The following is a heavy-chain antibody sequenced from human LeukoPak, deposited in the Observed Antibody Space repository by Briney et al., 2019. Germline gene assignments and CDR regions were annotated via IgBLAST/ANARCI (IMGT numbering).Heavy chain of an antibody. D-gene: IGHD3-16*02. J-gene: IGHJ4*02. V-gene: IGHV3-23*01. CDR3: AKGGGLRAGGTYRIDY. CDR1: GFSFTSYA. Sequence: GRSLRLSCAASGFSFTSYAMSWVRQAPGKGLEWVSSISASGSNTNYADSVQGRFTFSRDNSKNTLYLQMNSLRAEDTAVYYCAKGGGLRAGGTYRIDYWGQGTLVTVSS. CDR2: ISASGSNT.